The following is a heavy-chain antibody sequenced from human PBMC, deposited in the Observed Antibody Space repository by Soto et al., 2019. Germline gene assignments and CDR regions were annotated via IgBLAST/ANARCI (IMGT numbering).Heavy chain of an antibody. CDR3: ARMGQQLVLYDY. Sequence: SETLSLTCAVYGGSFSGYYWSWIRQPPGKGLEWIGEINHSGSTNYNPSLKSRVTISVDTSKNQFSLKLSSVTAADTAVYYCARMGQQLVLYDYWGQGTLVTVSS. CDR1: GGSFSGYY. V-gene: IGHV4-34*01. CDR2: INHSGST. D-gene: IGHD6-13*01. J-gene: IGHJ4*02.